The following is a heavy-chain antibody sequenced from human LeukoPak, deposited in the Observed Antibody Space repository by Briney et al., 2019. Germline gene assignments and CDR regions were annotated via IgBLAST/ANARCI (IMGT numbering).Heavy chain of an antibody. CDR2: IIPIFGTA. J-gene: IGHJ4*02. V-gene: IGHV1-69*13. D-gene: IGHD4-17*01. Sequence: SVKVSFKASGGTFSSYAISWVRQAPGQGLEWMGGIIPIFGTANYAQKFQGRVTITADESTSTAYMELSSLRSEDTAVYYCARDMTTVTSYGYWGQGTLVTVSS. CDR3: ARDMTTVTSYGY. CDR1: GGTFSSYA.